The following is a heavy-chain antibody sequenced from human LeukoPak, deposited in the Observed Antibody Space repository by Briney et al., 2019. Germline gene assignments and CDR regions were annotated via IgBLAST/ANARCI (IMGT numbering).Heavy chain of an antibody. CDR1: GFTVSYNY. V-gene: IGHV3-66*02. Sequence: GGSLRLSCVVSGFTVSYNYMSWVRQAPGKGLEWLSVIYTGGATYYADSVKGRFTISRDISKNTVYLQMNSLRAEDTAMYYCASEGDWGQGTLVTVSS. CDR2: IYTGGAT. D-gene: IGHD3-16*01. J-gene: IGHJ4*02. CDR3: ASEGD.